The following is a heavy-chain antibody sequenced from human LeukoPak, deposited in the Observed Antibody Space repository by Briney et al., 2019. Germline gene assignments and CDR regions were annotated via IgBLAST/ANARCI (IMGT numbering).Heavy chain of an antibody. V-gene: IGHV4-34*01. CDR1: GGSFSGYY. D-gene: IGHD5-12*01. CDR3: ARIYSGYDLSSGYYYYYMDV. CDR2: INHSGST. J-gene: IGHJ6*03. Sequence: NPLETLSLTCAVYGGSFSGYYWSWIRQPPGKGLEWIGEINHSGSTNYNPSLKSRVTISVDTSKNQFSLKLSSVTAADTAVYYCARIYSGYDLSSGYYYYYMDVWGKGTTVTISS.